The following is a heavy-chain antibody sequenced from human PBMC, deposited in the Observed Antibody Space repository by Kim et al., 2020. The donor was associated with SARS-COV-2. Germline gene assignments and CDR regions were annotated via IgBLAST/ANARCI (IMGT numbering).Heavy chain of an antibody. CDR3: ARAGVVAGTRYYMDV. D-gene: IGHD2-15*01. CDR1: GFTISDHY. V-gene: IGHV3-72*01. Sequence: GGSLRLSCAASGFTISDHYMDWVRQAPGKGLEWVGRTRNKAKSYTTEYAASVKGRFTISRDDSQNSLYLQMNSLKTEDTAVYYCARAGVVAGTRYYMDVWGKGTTVTVSS. CDR2: TRNKAKSYTT. J-gene: IGHJ6*03.